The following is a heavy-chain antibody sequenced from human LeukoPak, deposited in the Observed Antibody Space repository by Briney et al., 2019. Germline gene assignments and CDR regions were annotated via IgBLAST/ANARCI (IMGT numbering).Heavy chain of an antibody. D-gene: IGHD3-3*01. V-gene: IGHV3-23*01. CDR3: AKTLRDLEWLTGELDV. Sequence: GGSLRLSCAASGFTFNSYAMSWVRQAPGKGLEWVSIISASGGSTYYADSVKGRFTISRDNSKSTLYLQMNSLRAEDTAIYYCAKTLRDLEWLTGELDVWGQGTTVTVSS. CDR1: GFTFNSYA. CDR2: ISASGGST. J-gene: IGHJ6*02.